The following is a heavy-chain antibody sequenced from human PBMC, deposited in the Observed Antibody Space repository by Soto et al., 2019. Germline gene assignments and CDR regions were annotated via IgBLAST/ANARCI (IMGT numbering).Heavy chain of an antibody. D-gene: IGHD5-12*01. CDR3: ARGLGGYDPGRLDS. CDR1: GFTLDDYA. Sequence: EVHLVESGGGLIPPGRSLTLSCAASGFTLDDYARHWVRQRPGKGLEAVSGISWNSGRIEYADSVKGRFTISRDNAKNSLYLQMNSLRAEDTAFYYCARGLGGYDPGRLDSWGQGTLVTVSS. V-gene: IGHV3-9*01. CDR2: ISWNSGRI. J-gene: IGHJ4*02.